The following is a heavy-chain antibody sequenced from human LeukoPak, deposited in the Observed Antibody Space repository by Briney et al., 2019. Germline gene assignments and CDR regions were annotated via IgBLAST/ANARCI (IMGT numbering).Heavy chain of an antibody. Sequence: PGGSLRLSCAASGFTFSRYWMTWVRQAPGKGLEWVANIKHDGSEKYYVDSVKGRFTISRDNAKNSLYLQMNSLRAEDTAVYYCARDRDYYDRSGYYYFDYWGQGTLVTVSS. J-gene: IGHJ4*02. CDR2: IKHDGSEK. V-gene: IGHV3-7*04. CDR3: ARDRDYYDRSGYYYFDY. D-gene: IGHD3-22*01. CDR1: GFTFSRYW.